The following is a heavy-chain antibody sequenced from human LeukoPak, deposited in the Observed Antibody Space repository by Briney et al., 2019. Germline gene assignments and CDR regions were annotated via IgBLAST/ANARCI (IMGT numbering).Heavy chain of an antibody. CDR3: ARAISSGWYYFDY. V-gene: IGHV3-48*04. CDR2: ISSSSSTI. J-gene: IGHJ4*02. D-gene: IGHD6-19*01. Sequence: PGGSLRLSCAASGFTFSSYSMNWVCQAPGKGLEWVSYISSSSSTIYYADSVKGRFTISRDNAKNSLYLQMNSLRAEDTAVYYCARAISSGWYYFDYWGQGTLVTVSS. CDR1: GFTFSSYS.